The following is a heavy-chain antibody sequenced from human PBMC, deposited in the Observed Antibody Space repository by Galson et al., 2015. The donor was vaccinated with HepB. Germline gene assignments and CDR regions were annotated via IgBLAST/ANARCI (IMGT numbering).Heavy chain of an antibody. V-gene: IGHV3-74*01. CDR3: AKGLPWRDSNSYYNGMDV. Sequence: SLRLSCAASRFTFSNYWMHWVRQAPGKGLVWVSHINSDGRSTSYADSVKGRFTISRDNAKKTLYLQMNSLRDDDTAVYYCAKGLPWRDSNSYYNGMDVWGQGTTVTVSS. CDR2: INSDGRST. CDR1: RFTFSNYW. J-gene: IGHJ6*02. D-gene: IGHD5-12*01.